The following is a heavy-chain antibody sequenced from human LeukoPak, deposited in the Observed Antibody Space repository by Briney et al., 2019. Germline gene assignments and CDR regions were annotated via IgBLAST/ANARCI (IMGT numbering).Heavy chain of an antibody. D-gene: IGHD3-10*01. CDR1: GGSISSYY. CDR3: ARGKWFGELSN. Sequence: PSETLSLTCTVSGGSISSYYWSWIRQPPGKGLEWIGYIYHSGSTNYNPSLKSRVTISVDTSKNQFSLKLSSVTAADTAVYYCARGKWFGELSNWGQGTLVTVSS. J-gene: IGHJ4*02. CDR2: IYHSGST. V-gene: IGHV4-59*01.